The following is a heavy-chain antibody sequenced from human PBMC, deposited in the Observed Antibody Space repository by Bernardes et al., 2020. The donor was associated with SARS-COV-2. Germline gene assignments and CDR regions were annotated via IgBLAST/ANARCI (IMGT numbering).Heavy chain of an antibody. V-gene: IGHV2-70*11. J-gene: IGHJ4*02. CDR1: GFSLSTSGMC. CDR2: IDWDDDK. CDR3: ARITTETTSRSFFDY. Sequence: SGPTLVKPTQTLTLTCTFSGFSLSTSGMCVSWIRQPPGKALEWLARIDWDDDKYYSTSLKTRLTISKDTSKNQVVLTMTNMDPVDTATYYCARITTETTSRSFFDYWGQGTLVTVSS. D-gene: IGHD4-17*01.